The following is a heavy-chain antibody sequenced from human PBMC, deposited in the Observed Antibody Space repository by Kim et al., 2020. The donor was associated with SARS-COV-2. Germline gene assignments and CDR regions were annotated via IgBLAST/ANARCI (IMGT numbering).Heavy chain of an antibody. Sequence: SETLSLTCAVYGGSFSGYQWSWIRQSPGKGLEWIGQINDSGSTNYNPSLKSRVTISVDTSKNQFSLKVTSVTAVDTAVYYCARGVPGYWGQGTLVTVSS. CDR1: GGSFSGYQ. V-gene: IGHV4-34*01. CDR3: ARGVPGY. J-gene: IGHJ4*02. CDR2: INDSGST.